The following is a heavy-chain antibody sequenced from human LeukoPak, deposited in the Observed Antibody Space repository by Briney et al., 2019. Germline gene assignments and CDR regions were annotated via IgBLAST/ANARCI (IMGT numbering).Heavy chain of an antibody. CDR1: GYSFTSYW. J-gene: IGHJ6*02. D-gene: IGHD6-6*01. CDR2: IDPRDSYT. V-gene: IGHV5-10-1*01. Sequence: GESLRISCKGSGYSFTSYWISWVRQMPGKGLEWMGRIDPRDSYTKYSPSFEGHVTISADESISTAYLQWSSLKASDTAMYYCARVPYASSYSTYYGMDVWGQGTTVTVSS. CDR3: ARVPYASSYSTYYGMDV.